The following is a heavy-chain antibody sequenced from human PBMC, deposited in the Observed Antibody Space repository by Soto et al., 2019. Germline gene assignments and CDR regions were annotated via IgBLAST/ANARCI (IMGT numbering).Heavy chain of an antibody. D-gene: IGHD6-13*01. CDR3: ASIAAAGFMKRPHLRY. CDR1: GGSFSGYY. J-gene: IGHJ4*02. CDR2: INHSGST. Sequence: QVQLQQWGAGLLKPSETLSLTCAVYGGSFSGYYWSWIRQPPGTGLEWIGAINHSGSTNYNPSLKSRVTISVDTSKNKFSLKLSSVTAADTAVYSCASIAAAGFMKRPHLRYWGQGTLVTVSS. V-gene: IGHV4-34*01.